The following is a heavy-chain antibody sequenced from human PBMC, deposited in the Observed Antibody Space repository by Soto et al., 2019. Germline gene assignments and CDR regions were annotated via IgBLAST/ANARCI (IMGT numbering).Heavy chain of an antibody. J-gene: IGHJ4*02. CDR2: ISISGGNT. D-gene: IGHD3-10*01. Sequence: EVQLLESGGGLVQPRGSLRLSCAASGFSFSNYAMSWVRQGPGKGLEWVSGISISGGNTYYADSVKGRFTISRDNSKNTLYLQMNNLRVEDTAVYYCADGGEWAFNFVYWGQGTLVTVSS. CDR3: ADGGEWAFNFVY. CDR1: GFSFSNYA. V-gene: IGHV3-23*01.